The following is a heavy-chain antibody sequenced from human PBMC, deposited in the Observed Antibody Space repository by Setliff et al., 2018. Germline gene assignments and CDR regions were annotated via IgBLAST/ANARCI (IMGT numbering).Heavy chain of an antibody. V-gene: IGHV3-11*04. CDR2: MGRNI. J-gene: IGHJ4*02. D-gene: IGHD2-21*01. CDR1: GFTFSDYS. Sequence: GGSLRLSCAAAGFTFSDYSMTWIRQAPGKGLEWVSYMGRNIYYTDAVRGRFTVSRDNARNLLYLQMNSLRVDDTAVYYCSSYLVSWGQGALVTVSS. CDR3: SSYLVS.